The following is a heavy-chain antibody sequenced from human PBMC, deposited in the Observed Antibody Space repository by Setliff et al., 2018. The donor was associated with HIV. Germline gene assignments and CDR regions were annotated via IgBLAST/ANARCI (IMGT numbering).Heavy chain of an antibody. V-gene: IGHV2-70*19. CDR1: GFSISTNGVS. Sequence: SGPTLVNPTQTVTLTCSFSGFSISTNGVSVSWVRRPPGRALDWLARIDWDGETHYTTSLKTRLTISKDTTNNRVVLTMTNMDPVDTATYFCARMGGDLTHFAYWGPGTPVTVS. D-gene: IGHD3-16*01. J-gene: IGHJ4*02. CDR2: IDWDGET. CDR3: ARMGGDLTHFAY.